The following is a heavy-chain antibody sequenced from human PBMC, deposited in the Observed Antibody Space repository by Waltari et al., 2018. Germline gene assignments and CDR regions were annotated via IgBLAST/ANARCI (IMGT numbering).Heavy chain of an antibody. J-gene: IGHJ4*02. D-gene: IGHD2-15*01. CDR1: GVTFSSYS. V-gene: IGHV3-48*04. CDR3: FSTAAIDY. CDR2: ISITGSTI. Sequence: EVQLDESGGGLVQPGGSMIVYAATSGVTFSSYSMNWVRQAPGKGLECVSYISITGSTIYYAESVKGRFTISRDNAKNSLFLQMNSLRPEDTAIYYCFSTAAIDYWGQGTLVTVSS.